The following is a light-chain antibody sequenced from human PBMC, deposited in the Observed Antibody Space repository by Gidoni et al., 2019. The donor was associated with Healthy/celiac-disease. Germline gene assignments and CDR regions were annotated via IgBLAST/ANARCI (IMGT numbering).Light chain of an antibody. CDR2: WAS. CDR1: PSALYSSNNKNY. Sequence: DIVMTQSPDSLPVSLGERATINCKFSPSALYSSNNKNYLAWYQQKPGQPPKLLIYWASTRESGVPDRFSGSGSGTDFTLTISSLQAEDVAIYYCQQYNSNPRTFGQGTRVEIK. V-gene: IGKV4-1*01. CDR3: QQYNSNPRT. J-gene: IGKJ1*01.